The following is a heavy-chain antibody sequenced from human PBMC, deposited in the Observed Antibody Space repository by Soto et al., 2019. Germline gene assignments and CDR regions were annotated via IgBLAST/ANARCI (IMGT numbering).Heavy chain of an antibody. D-gene: IGHD3-10*01. CDR3: TTGSGGSGSSDADPDYYGMDV. V-gene: IGHV3-15*07. CDR1: GFTFSNAW. J-gene: IGHJ6*02. CDR2: IKSKTDGGTT. Sequence: EVQLVESGGGLVKPGGSLRLSCAASGFTFSNAWMNWVRQAPGKGLEWVGRIKSKTDGGTTDYAAPVKGRFTISRDDSKNTLYLIIDSLKTEDTAVYYCTTGSGGSGSSDADPDYYGMDVWGQGTTVTVSS.